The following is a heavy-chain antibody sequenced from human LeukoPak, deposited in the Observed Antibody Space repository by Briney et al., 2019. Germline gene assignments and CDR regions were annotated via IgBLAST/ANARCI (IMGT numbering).Heavy chain of an antibody. CDR3: ARGGVGGRFAGY. Sequence: ASVKVSCKASGYTFTSYAMHWVRQAPGQRLEWMGWINAGNGNTKYSQKFQGRVTITRDTSASTAYMELSSLRSEDTAVYYCARGGVGGRFAGYWGQGTLVTVSS. CDR1: GYTFTSYA. J-gene: IGHJ4*02. V-gene: IGHV1-3*01. CDR2: INAGNGNT. D-gene: IGHD1-26*01.